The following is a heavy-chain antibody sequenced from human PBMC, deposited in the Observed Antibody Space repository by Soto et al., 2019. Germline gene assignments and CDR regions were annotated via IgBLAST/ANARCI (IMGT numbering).Heavy chain of an antibody. J-gene: IGHJ3*02. V-gene: IGHV3-73*01. D-gene: IGHD3-3*01. CDR3: TRSGITIFGVVILDAFDI. CDR1: GFTFSNAW. Sequence: GGSLRLSCAASGFTFSNAWMSWVRQAPGKGLEWVGRIKSKANSYATAYAASVKGRFTISRDDSKNTAYLQMNSLKTEDTAVYYCTRSGITIFGVVILDAFDIWGQGTMVTVSS. CDR2: IKSKANSYAT.